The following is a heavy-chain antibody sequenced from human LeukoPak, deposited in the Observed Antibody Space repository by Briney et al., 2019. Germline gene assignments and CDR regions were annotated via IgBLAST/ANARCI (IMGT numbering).Heavy chain of an antibody. CDR3: ARSTREDGWYYYYYMDV. D-gene: IGHD3-10*01. CDR2: IYHSGST. CDR1: GYSISSGYY. V-gene: IGHV4-38-2*02. Sequence: SETLSLTCTVSGYSISSGYYWGWIRQPPGKGLERIGSIYHSGSTYYNPSLKSRVTISVDTSKNQFSLKLSSVTVADTAVYYCARSTREDGWYYYYYMDVWGKGTTVTVSS. J-gene: IGHJ6*03.